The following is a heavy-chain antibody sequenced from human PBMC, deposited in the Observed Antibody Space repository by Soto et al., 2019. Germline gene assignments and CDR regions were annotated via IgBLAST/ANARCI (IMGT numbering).Heavy chain of an antibody. V-gene: IGHV4-30-2*01. CDR1: GGSISSGGYS. D-gene: IGHD2-2*01. CDR2: IYHSGST. Sequence: SSETLSLTCAVSGGSISSGGYSWSWIRQPPGKGLEWIGYIYHSGSTYYNPSLKSRVTISVDRSKNQFSLKLSSVTAADTAVYYCARSLYCISTSCSGMDVWGQGTTVTVSS. CDR3: ARSLYCISTSCSGMDV. J-gene: IGHJ6*02.